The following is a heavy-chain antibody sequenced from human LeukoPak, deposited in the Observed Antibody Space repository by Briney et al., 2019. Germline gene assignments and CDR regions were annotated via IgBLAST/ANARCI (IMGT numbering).Heavy chain of an antibody. D-gene: IGHD6-19*01. CDR3: ARVVAGTTTALDY. Sequence: GGSLRLSCAASGFTFSSYAMSWVRQAPGKGLEWVSAIGTAGDTYYPGSVKGRFTISRENAKSSLYLQMNSLRVGDTAVYYCARVVAGTTTALDYWGQGTLVTVSS. J-gene: IGHJ4*02. CDR1: GFTFSSYA. V-gene: IGHV3-13*01. CDR2: IGTAGDT.